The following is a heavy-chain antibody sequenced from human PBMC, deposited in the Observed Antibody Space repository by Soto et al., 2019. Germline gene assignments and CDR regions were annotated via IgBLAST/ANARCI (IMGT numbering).Heavy chain of an antibody. CDR3: ARVWAVAGTDAFDI. J-gene: IGHJ3*02. CDR2: ISAYNGNT. Sequence: ASVKVSCKASVYTFTSYGISWVRQAPGQGLEWMGWISAYNGNTNYAQKLQGRVTMTTDTSTSTAYMELRSLRSDDTAVYYCARVWAVAGTDAFDIWGQGTMVTVSS. CDR1: VYTFTSYG. D-gene: IGHD6-19*01. V-gene: IGHV1-18*01.